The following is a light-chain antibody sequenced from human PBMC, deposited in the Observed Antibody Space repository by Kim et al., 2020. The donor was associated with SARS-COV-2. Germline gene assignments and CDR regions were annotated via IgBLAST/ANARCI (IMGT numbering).Light chain of an antibody. Sequence: SYELTQPPSVSVSPGQTASITCSGDKLGDKYACWYQQKAGQSPVLVIYQDTKRPSGIPERFSGSNSGNTATLTISGTQTMDEADYYCQAWDRSTAVFGGGTKLTVL. J-gene: IGLJ2*01. CDR1: KLGDKY. CDR2: QDT. V-gene: IGLV3-1*01. CDR3: QAWDRSTAV.